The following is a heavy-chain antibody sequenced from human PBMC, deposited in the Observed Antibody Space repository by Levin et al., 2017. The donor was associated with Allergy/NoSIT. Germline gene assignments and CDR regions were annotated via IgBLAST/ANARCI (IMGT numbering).Heavy chain of an antibody. CDR3: TLEANIVVLPAAGDSFDI. CDR1: GGTFSSNA. D-gene: IGHD2-2*01. J-gene: IGHJ3*02. CDR2: IRPIFGTA. V-gene: IGHV1-69*13. Sequence: SVKVSCKTSGGTFSSNALNWVRQAPGQGLEWMGGIRPIFGTADYAQKFQGRVSITADESTATAYMELSSLRSEDTAMYYCTLEANIVVLPAAGDSFDIWGQGTMVTVSS.